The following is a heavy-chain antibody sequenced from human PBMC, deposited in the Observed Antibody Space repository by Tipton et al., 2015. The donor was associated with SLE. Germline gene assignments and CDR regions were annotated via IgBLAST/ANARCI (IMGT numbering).Heavy chain of an antibody. J-gene: IGHJ6*02. CDR1: GFRFSRSW. V-gene: IGHV3-66*01. CDR3: ANQLVNYYYGMDV. Sequence: QLVQSGGGLVQAGGSLRLSCVASGFRFSRSWMNWVRQAPGRGLEWVSFIYSRGGTNYADSVKGRFTISRDNSKNTLYLQMNSLRAEDTAVYYCANQLVNYYYGMDVWGQGTLVTVSS. D-gene: IGHD6-13*01. CDR2: IYSRGGT.